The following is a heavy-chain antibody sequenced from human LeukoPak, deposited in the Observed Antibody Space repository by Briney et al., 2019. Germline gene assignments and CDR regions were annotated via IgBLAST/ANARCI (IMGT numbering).Heavy chain of an antibody. CDR2: ISYDANYK. V-gene: IGHV3-30*03. J-gene: IGHJ6*02. Sequence: GRSLRLSCVASGLTFSNYGMHWVRQAPGKGLEWVAFISYDANYKYYADSVKGRFTISRDQSKSTLSLQMNSLRAEDTAVYYCATEGEAYCSSSSCYTLTGMDVWGQGTTVIVSS. CDR3: ATEGEAYCSSSSCYTLTGMDV. CDR1: GLTFSNYG. D-gene: IGHD2-2*02.